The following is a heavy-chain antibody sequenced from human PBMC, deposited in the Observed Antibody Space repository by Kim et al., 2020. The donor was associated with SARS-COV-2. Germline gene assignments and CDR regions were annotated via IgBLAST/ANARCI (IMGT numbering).Heavy chain of an antibody. CDR1: GFTFSSYA. CDR3: AKDLRGSSRTPGLDY. CDR2: ISGSGGST. V-gene: IGHV3-23*01. Sequence: GGSLRLSCAASGFTFSSYAMSWVRQAPGKGLEWVSAISGSGGSTYYADSVKGRFTISRDNSKNTLYLQMNSLRAEDTAVYYCAKDLRGSSRTPGLDYWGQGTLVTVSS. J-gene: IGHJ4*02. D-gene: IGHD6-13*01.